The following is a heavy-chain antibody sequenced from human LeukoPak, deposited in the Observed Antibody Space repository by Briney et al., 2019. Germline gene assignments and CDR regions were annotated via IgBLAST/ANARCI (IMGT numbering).Heavy chain of an antibody. CDR3: ARLNDFWSGYLKYYFDY. Sequence: GESLKISCKGSGYIFTGYWIGWVRQMPGKGLELMGIIYPRDSDTRYSPSFQGQVTISADKSITTTYLQWSGLKASDTAMYYCARLNDFWSGYLKYYFDYWGQGTLVTVSS. D-gene: IGHD3-3*01. V-gene: IGHV5-51*01. J-gene: IGHJ4*02. CDR2: IYPRDSDT. CDR1: GYIFTGYW.